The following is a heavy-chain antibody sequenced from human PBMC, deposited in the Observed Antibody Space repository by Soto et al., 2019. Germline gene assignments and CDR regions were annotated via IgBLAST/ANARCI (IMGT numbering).Heavy chain of an antibody. V-gene: IGHV1-69*02. CDR2: IIPILGIA. J-gene: IGHJ4*02. CDR1: GGTFSSYN. CDR3: ASGGRDWNFDY. Sequence: QVQLVQSGAEVKKPGSSVKVSCKASGGTFSSYNISWVRQAPGQGLEWMGRIIPILGIANYAQKLQGRVTITADKSTSTAYMELSSLRSEDTAVYYCASGGRDWNFDYWGQGTLVTVSS. D-gene: IGHD2-21*02.